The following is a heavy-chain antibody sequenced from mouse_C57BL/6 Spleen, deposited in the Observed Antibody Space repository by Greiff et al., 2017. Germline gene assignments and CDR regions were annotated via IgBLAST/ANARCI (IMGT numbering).Heavy chain of an antibody. CDR3: ARDFGDY. Sequence: EVQLVESGPGLVKPSQSLSLTCSVTGYSITSGYYWNWIRQFPGNKLEWMGYISYDGSNNYNPSLKNRISITRDTSKNQFFLKLNSVTTEDTATYYCARDFGDYWGQGTSVTVSS. V-gene: IGHV3-6*01. J-gene: IGHJ4*01. CDR2: ISYDGSN. CDR1: GYSITSGYY.